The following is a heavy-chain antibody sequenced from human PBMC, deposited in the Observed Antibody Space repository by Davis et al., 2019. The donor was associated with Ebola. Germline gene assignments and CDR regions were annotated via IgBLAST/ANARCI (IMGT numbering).Heavy chain of an antibody. D-gene: IGHD3-10*01. J-gene: IGHJ6*02. CDR1: GYSFTSSW. CDR2: IKQDGSEK. Sequence: AASVTVSCQGPGYSFTSSWMSWVRQAPGKGLEWVANIKQDGSEKYYVDSVKGRFTISRDNAKNSLYLQMNSLRAEDTAVYYCAREFGGDYYYYYGMDVWGQGTTVTVSS. CDR3: AREFGGDYYYYYGMDV. V-gene: IGHV3-7*03.